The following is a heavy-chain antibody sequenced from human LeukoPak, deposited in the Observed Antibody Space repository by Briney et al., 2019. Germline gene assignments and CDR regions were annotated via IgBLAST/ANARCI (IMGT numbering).Heavy chain of an antibody. J-gene: IGHJ4*02. CDR3: ARVSSSAIFDY. D-gene: IGHD6-6*01. CDR1: GFTFSSDW. CDR2: IKQDGSEK. Sequence: GGSLRLSCAASGFTFSSDWMSWVRQAPGKGLEWVANIKQDGSEKYYVDSVKGRFTISRDNAKNSLYLQMNSLRAEDTAVYYCARVSSSAIFDYWGEGTLVTVSS. V-gene: IGHV3-7*01.